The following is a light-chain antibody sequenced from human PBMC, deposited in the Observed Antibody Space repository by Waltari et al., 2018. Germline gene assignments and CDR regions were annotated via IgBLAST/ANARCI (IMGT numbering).Light chain of an antibody. V-gene: IGKV1-39*01. CDR2: AAS. Sequence: DIQMTQSPSSLSASVGDRVTITCRASRAISNYVNWYQQRPGLAPKLLIYAASTLQGGVPTRFTGSGSGTDFTLTISSLQIEDFATYYCQQYNRFSPFGQGTNVEVK. J-gene: IGKJ1*01. CDR3: QQYNRFSP. CDR1: RAISNY.